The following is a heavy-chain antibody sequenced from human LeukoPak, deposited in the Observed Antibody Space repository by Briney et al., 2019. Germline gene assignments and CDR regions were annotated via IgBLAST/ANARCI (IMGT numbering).Heavy chain of an antibody. V-gene: IGHV1-18*01. CDR2: ISAYNGNT. Sequence: ASVKVSCKASGYTFTSYGISWVRQAPGQGLEWMGWISAYNGNTNYAQKLQGRVTMTTDTSTSTAYMELRSLRSDDTAVYYCAREPIVRSSGWYDYWGQGTLVTVSS. CDR3: AREPIVRSSGWYDY. J-gene: IGHJ4*02. CDR1: GYTFTSYG. D-gene: IGHD6-19*01.